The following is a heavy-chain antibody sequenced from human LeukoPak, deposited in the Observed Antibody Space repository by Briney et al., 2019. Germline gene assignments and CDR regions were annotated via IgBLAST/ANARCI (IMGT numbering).Heavy chain of an antibody. CDR3: AKSYSGSYWFDAFDI. J-gene: IGHJ3*02. V-gene: IGHV3-23*01. D-gene: IGHD1-26*01. CDR1: GFTFSSCA. CDR2: ISGSGGST. Sequence: GGSLRLSCAASGFTFSSCAKSWVRQAPGKGLEWVSAISGSGGSTYYADSVKGRFTISRDNSKNTLYLQMNSLRAEDTAVYYCAKSYSGSYWFDAFDIWGQGTMVTVSS.